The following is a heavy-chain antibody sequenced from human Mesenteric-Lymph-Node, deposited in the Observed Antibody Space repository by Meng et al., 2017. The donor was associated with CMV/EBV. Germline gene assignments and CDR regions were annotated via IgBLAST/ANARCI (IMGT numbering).Heavy chain of an antibody. Sequence: GCDWSRIRESPGKGLEWIGEINHSGGTNYNPSLKSRVTISVDTSKNQFSLKLSSVTAADTAMYYCARGFIRSYYDSSGYYFRGFDYWGQGTLVTVSS. CDR1: GCD. CDR2: INHSGGT. D-gene: IGHD3-22*01. V-gene: IGHV4-34*01. J-gene: IGHJ4*02. CDR3: ARGFIRSYYDSSGYYFRGFDY.